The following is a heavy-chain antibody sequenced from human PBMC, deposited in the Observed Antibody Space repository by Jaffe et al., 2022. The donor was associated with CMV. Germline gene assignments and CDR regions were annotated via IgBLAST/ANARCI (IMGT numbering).Heavy chain of an antibody. Sequence: EVQLVESGGGLVQPGGSLRLSCTASGFTFSNYWMTWVRQAPGKGLEWVANIKQDGSSKNYVDSAKGRFTISRDNAKNSLYLQMNSLRAEDTAVYYCATIRCGGYPCGPFDYWGQGTLVTVSS. CDR2: IKQDGSSK. CDR1: GFTFSNYW. J-gene: IGHJ4*02. D-gene: IGHD3-16*01. CDR3: ATIRCGGYPCGPFDY. V-gene: IGHV3-7*01.